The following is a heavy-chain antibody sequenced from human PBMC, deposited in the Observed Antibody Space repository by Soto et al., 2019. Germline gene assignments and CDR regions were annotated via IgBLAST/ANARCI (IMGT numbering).Heavy chain of an antibody. CDR1: GFTFSSYA. V-gene: IGHV3-23*01. D-gene: IGHD6-19*01. J-gene: IGHJ4*02. CDR2: VSRSSGDI. Sequence: EVQLLESGGGLVQPGGSLRLSCAASGFTFSSYAMNWVRQAPGRGLEWVAVVSRSSGDIHYADSVKGRFTISRDNSKNTMYLEMNSIRDEDTALYYCVTGDWGAVAGNFDYWGQGTLVTVFS. CDR3: VTGDWGAVAGNFDY.